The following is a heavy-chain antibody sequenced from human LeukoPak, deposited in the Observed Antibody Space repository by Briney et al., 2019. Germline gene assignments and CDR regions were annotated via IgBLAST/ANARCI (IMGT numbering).Heavy chain of an antibody. CDR2: ITNNGGST. V-gene: IGHV3-64*01. CDR1: GFTSSNYG. CDR3: TTGRPGEFDY. Sequence: GGSLRLSCAASGFTSSNYGFHWVRQAPGKGLEYVSAITNNGGSTYYAISVKGRFTISRDNSKNTVYLQMGSLRADAMAVYYCTTGRPGEFDYWGQGTLVTVSS. J-gene: IGHJ4*02.